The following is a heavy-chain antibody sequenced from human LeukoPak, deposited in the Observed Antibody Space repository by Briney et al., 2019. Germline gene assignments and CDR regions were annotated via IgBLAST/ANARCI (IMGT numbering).Heavy chain of an antibody. Sequence: GGSLRLSCAASGFTFSSYWMHWVRQAPGKGLVWVSRINSDGSSTNYADSVKGRFTIFRDNAKNTLYLQMNSLRAEDTAVYYCARVVVINGTDYWGQGTLVTVSS. CDR3: ARVVVINGTDY. D-gene: IGHD3-22*01. CDR2: INSDGSST. CDR1: GFTFSSYW. V-gene: IGHV3-74*01. J-gene: IGHJ4*02.